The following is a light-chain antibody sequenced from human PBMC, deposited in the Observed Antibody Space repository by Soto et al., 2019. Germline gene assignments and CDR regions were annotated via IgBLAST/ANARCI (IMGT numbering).Light chain of an antibody. CDR3: QLYGSSPRFT. J-gene: IGKJ3*01. V-gene: IGKV3-20*01. Sequence: EILLTQSPGTLSLSPGERATLACRASQSVSSNYVAWYQQKPGQAPRLLIHGASTRASGIPDRFSGSGSGADFTLTISRLEPADFAVYYCQLYGSSPRFTFGPGTRVDIK. CDR2: GAS. CDR1: QSVSSNY.